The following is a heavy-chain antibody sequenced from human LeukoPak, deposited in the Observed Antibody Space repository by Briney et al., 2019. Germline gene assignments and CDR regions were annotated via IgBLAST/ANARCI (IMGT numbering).Heavy chain of an antibody. Sequence: GGSLRLSCAASGFTFSSYAMSWVRQAPGKGLEWVSAISGSGGSTYYADSMKGRFTISRDNSKNTLYLQMNSLRDEDTAVYYCAKSHCGSFSCSRAEFWGQGTLVTVSS. CDR2: ISGSGGST. CDR3: AKSHCGSFSCSRAEF. CDR1: GFTFSSYA. D-gene: IGHD2-2*01. V-gene: IGHV3-23*01. J-gene: IGHJ4*02.